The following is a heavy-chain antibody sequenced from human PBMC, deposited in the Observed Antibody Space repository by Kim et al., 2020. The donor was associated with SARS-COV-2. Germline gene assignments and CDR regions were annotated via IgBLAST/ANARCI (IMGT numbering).Heavy chain of an antibody. Sequence: IGYADSGKSRFTIASDNAKKSLYRQMNSLRAEDTALFYCAKEGYGSGYFDYWGQGTLVTVSS. J-gene: IGHJ4*02. D-gene: IGHD3-10*01. CDR3: AKEGYGSGYFDY. V-gene: IGHV3-9*01. CDR2: I.